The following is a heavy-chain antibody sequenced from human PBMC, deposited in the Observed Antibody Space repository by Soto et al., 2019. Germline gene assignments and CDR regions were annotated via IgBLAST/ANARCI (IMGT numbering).Heavy chain of an antibody. J-gene: IGHJ5*02. D-gene: IGHD2-2*01. Sequence: GEPKKNCYKGAGYSFTSYWIGWVRQMTGKGLEWMGIIYPGDSDTRYSPSFQGQVTISADKSISTAYLQWSSLKASDTAMYYCARVLGYCSSTSCYLEENWFDPWGQGTLVTVSS. CDR3: ARVLGYCSSTSCYLEENWFDP. CDR2: IYPGDSDT. CDR1: GYSFTSYW. V-gene: IGHV5-51*01.